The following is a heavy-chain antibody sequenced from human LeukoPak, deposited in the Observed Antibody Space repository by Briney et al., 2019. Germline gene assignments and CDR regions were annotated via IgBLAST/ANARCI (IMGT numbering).Heavy chain of an antibody. D-gene: IGHD6-13*01. CDR3: ATGYSSTWYYFDY. Sequence: PSETLSLTCTVSGDSISSYYWSWIRQPPGKGLEWIGYSYHTGSTNYNPSLKSRVTIPVDTSKNQFSLKLSSVTAGDTAVYYCATGYSSTWYYFDYWGQGTLVTVSS. V-gene: IGHV4-59*01. CDR2: SYHTGST. J-gene: IGHJ4*02. CDR1: GDSISSYY.